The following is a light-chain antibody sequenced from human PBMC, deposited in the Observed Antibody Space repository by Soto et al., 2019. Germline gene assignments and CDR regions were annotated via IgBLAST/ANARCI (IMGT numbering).Light chain of an antibody. CDR3: QQYNNWPRT. J-gene: IGKJ1*01. CDR2: GAS. CDR1: QSVSSN. V-gene: IGKV3-15*01. Sequence: ELAMTQSPATLPVSPGEIATLCCRASQSVSSNLAWYQQKPGQAPRLLIYGASTRATGIPARFSGSGSGTEFTLTISILQSEDFAVYYCQQYNNWPRTFGQGTNVDIK.